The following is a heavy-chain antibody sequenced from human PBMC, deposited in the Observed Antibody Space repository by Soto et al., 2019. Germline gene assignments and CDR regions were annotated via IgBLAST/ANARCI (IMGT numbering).Heavy chain of an antibody. CDR3: ARVAYSSSSPFFDY. Sequence: PSETLSLTCAVSGGSISSGGYSWSWIRQPPGKGLEWIGYIYHSASTYYNPSLKSRVTISVDRSKNRFSLKLSSVTAADTAVYYCARVAYSSSSPFFDYWGQGTLVTVYS. J-gene: IGHJ4*02. CDR2: IYHSAST. D-gene: IGHD6-6*01. V-gene: IGHV4-30-2*01. CDR1: GGSISSGGYS.